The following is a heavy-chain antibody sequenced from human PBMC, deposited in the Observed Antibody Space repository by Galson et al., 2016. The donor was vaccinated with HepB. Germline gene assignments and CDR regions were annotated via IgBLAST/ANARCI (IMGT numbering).Heavy chain of an antibody. CDR3: ARQQAPGRGLADPPNY. Sequence: QSGAEVKKPGESLKISCKGSGYLFTGYWIGWVRQMPGKGLEWMAIIYPGDSSTTYSPSFQGHVTISADKSIRTAYLPWNSLRASDTAMNYCARQQAPGRGLADPPNYWGQGTLVTVSS. CDR1: GYLFTGYW. V-gene: IGHV5-51*01. D-gene: IGHD3-10*01. J-gene: IGHJ4*01. CDR2: IYPGDSST.